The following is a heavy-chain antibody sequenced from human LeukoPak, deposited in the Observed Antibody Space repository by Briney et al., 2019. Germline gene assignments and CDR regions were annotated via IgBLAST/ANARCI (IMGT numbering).Heavy chain of an antibody. D-gene: IGHD2-2*01. V-gene: IGHV3-23*01. J-gene: IGHJ4*02. Sequence: GGSLRLSCEASGFTFSNYAMTWVRQAPGKGLEWVSGISGSGDSTYYADSVKGRFTISRDNSKNTLYLQMNSLRAEDTAVYSCTRTRGCSSTSCYADYWGQGTLVSVSS. CDR3: TRTRGCSSTSCYADY. CDR1: GFTFSNYA. CDR2: ISGSGDST.